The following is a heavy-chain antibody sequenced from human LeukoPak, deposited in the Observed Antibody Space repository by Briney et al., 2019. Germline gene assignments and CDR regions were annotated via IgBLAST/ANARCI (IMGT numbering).Heavy chain of an antibody. Sequence: ASVKVSCKASGYTFTSYYMHWVRQAPGQGLEWMGIINPSGGSTGYAQKFQGRVTMTRDTSTSTVYMELSSLRSEDTAVYYCARGDHVRIYAESAFDIWGQGTMVTVSS. V-gene: IGHV1-46*01. CDR1: GYTFTSYY. J-gene: IGHJ3*02. CDR3: ARGDHVRIYAESAFDI. D-gene: IGHD5/OR15-5a*01. CDR2: INPSGGST.